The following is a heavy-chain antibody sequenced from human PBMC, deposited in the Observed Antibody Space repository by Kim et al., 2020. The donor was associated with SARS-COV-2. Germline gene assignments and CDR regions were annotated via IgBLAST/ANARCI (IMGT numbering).Heavy chain of an antibody. D-gene: IGHD6-6*01. V-gene: IGHV4-39*07. CDR3: ARGPAAARFDY. J-gene: IGHJ4*02. Sequence: TYYNPSLKSRVTISVDTSKNQFSLKLSSVTAADTAVYYCARGPAAARFDYWGQGTLVTVSS. CDR2: T.